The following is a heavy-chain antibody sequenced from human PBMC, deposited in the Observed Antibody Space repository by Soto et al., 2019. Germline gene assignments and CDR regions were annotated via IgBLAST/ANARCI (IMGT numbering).Heavy chain of an antibody. V-gene: IGHV1-18*01. Sequence: ASVTVSCTASGYTFTSYGISWVRQAHGQGLEWMGWISACNGNTNHAQKLLGRVTMTTDTSTSTAYMELRSLRSDDTAVYYCARTFIGYCSSTSCYTYWFDPWGQGTLVTVAS. CDR1: GYTFTSYG. CDR3: ARTFIGYCSSTSCYTYWFDP. CDR2: ISACNGNT. D-gene: IGHD2-2*02. J-gene: IGHJ5*02.